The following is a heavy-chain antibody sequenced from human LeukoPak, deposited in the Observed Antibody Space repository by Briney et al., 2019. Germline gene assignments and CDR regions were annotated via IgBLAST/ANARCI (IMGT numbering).Heavy chain of an antibody. D-gene: IGHD3-10*01. Sequence: SETLSLTCGVYGGSLRGHYWSWIRQPPRKGLEWVGEINHSGSTNYTPSFWGRVTISVDTSNNQFFLKLNSVTAADTAVYYCARESDPITGYFYYYMDVWGRGTTVTVSS. CDR1: GGSLRGHY. CDR2: INHSGST. CDR3: ARESDPITGYFYYYMDV. V-gene: IGHV4-34*01. J-gene: IGHJ6*03.